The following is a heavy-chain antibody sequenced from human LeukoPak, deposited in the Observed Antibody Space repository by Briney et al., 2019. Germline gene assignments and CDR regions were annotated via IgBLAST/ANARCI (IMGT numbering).Heavy chain of an antibody. J-gene: IGHJ4*02. V-gene: IGHV1-69*04. Sequence: SVKVSRKASGGTFSSYAISWVRQAPGQGLEWMGRIIPILGIANYAQKFQGRVTITADKSTSTAYMELSSLRSEDTAVYYCARDGPEKGSDYWGQGTLVTVSS. CDR3: ARDGPEKGSDY. CDR2: IIPILGIA. CDR1: GGTFSSYA.